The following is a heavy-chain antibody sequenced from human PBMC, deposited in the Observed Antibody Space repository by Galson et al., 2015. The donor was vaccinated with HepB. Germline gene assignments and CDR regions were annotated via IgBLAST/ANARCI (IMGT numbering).Heavy chain of an antibody. V-gene: IGHV3-7*03. D-gene: IGHD2-2*01. CDR3: ARDAVRAASAAAKNYYYYYMDV. Sequence: SLRLSCAASGFTFSSYWMSWVRQAPGKGLEWVANIKQDGSEKYYVDSVKGRFTISRDNAKNSLYLQMNSLRAEDTAVYYCARDAVRAASAAAKNYYYYYMDVWGKGTTVTVSS. CDR2: IKQDGSEK. J-gene: IGHJ6*03. CDR1: GFTFSSYW.